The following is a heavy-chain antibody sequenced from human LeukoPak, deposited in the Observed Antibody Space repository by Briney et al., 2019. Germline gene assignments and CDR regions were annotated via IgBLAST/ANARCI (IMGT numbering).Heavy chain of an antibody. CDR2: ISGSGGST. CDR1: GFTFSCYA. D-gene: IGHD3-16*02. J-gene: IGHJ4*02. CDR3: AKATYYDYIWGSYRYTGGDY. V-gene: IGHV3-23*01. Sequence: PGVSLRLSCAASGFTFSCYAMSWLRQAPGNGLEWVSTISGSGGSTYYSDSVKGRFTIYRDNSKNTLYLQMNNLKAEDTAVYYFAKATYYDYIWGSYRYTGGDYWGQGTLVTVSS.